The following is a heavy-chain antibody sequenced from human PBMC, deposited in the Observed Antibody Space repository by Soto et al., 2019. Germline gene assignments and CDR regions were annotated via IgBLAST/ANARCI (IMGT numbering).Heavy chain of an antibody. V-gene: IGHV2-5*02. CDR1: GFSLTTRGVG. CDR3: AHIPNYYQYDWFDP. D-gene: IGHD3-16*01. Sequence: QITLKESGPTLVKPTQTLTLTCTFSGFSLTTRGVGVGWIRQPPGKALECLALIYWDDDKRCSPSLQSRLSITKDTSKNQVVLTMTNVDPVDTATYYCAHIPNYYQYDWFDPWGQRTLVSVAS. J-gene: IGHJ5*02. CDR2: IYWDDDK.